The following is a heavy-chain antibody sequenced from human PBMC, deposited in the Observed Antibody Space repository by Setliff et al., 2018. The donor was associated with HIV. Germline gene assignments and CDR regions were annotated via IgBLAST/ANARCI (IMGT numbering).Heavy chain of an antibody. CDR3: ARRSDWFDP. V-gene: IGHV4-4*09. CDR2: IYTSGRT. CDR1: GGSINSYY. J-gene: IGHJ5*02. Sequence: PSETLSLTCSVSGGSINSYYWNWIRQPPGKGLEWIGHIYTSGRTNYNPSLKSRVTISIDMSENQFSLKLASVTAADTAVYFCARRSDWFDPWGQGTLVTVSS.